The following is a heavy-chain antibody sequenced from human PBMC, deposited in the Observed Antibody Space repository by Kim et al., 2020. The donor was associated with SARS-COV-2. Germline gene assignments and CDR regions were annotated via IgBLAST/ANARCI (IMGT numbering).Heavy chain of an antibody. CDR3: VTAVQVGAPSKNY. J-gene: IGHJ4*01. V-gene: IGHV3-23*01. D-gene: IGHD1-26*01. Sequence: YYADSVKGRLTISRDNSKNTLYLQMNSLRAEDTAVYYCVTAVQVGAPSKNYWGQGFLV.